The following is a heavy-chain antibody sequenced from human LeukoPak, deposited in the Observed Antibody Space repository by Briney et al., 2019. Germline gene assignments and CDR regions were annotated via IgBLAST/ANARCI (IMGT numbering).Heavy chain of an antibody. CDR1: GVSISIYY. V-gene: IGHV4-59*01. CDR2: VYNSGST. D-gene: IGHD1-7*01. J-gene: IGHJ4*02. Sequence: SETLSLTCTVSGVSISIYYWSWIRQPPGKGLEWIGYVYNSGSTSYNPSLESRATKSADTSKNQFSLKLSSVTAADTAVYYCVRDRELNYWGQGTLVTVSS. CDR3: VRDRELNY.